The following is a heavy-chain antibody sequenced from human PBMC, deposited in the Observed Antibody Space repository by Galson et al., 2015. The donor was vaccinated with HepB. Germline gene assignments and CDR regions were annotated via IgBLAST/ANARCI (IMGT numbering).Heavy chain of an antibody. Sequence: SLRLSCAASGFTFSSYAMHWVRQAPGKGLEYVSAISSNGGSTYYAGSVKGRFTISRDNSKNTLYLQMSSLRAEDTAVYYCVKNGQLWLLRGAFDIWGQGTMVTVSS. V-gene: IGHV3-64D*06. CDR2: ISSNGGST. CDR3: VKNGQLWLLRGAFDI. J-gene: IGHJ3*02. D-gene: IGHD5-18*01. CDR1: GFTFSSYA.